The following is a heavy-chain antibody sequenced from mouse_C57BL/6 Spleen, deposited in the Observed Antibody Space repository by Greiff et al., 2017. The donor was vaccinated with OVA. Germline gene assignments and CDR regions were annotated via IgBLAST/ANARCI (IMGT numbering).Heavy chain of an antibody. Sequence: EVMLVESGGGLVQPGESLKLSCESNEYAFPSHDMSWVRKTPATRLELVAAIHSYGGSTYYPDTMERRFIISRDNTKKPLYLQMSSLRSEDTALYYCARKSGGAWFAYWGQGTLVTVSA. V-gene: IGHV5-2*01. CDR3: ARKSGGAWFAY. J-gene: IGHJ3*01. CDR2: IHSYGGST. CDR1: EYAFPSHD.